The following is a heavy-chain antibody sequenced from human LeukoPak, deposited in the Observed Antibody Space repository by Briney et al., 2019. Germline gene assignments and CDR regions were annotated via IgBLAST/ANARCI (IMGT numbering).Heavy chain of an antibody. V-gene: IGHV3-23*01. J-gene: IGHJ4*02. CDR1: GFTFSSYA. CDR2: ISGSGGST. D-gene: IGHD4-17*01. CDR3: AKVSGNYGDYGYFDY. Sequence: GSLRLSCAASGFTFSSYAMSWVRQAPGKGLEWVSAISGSGGSTYYADSVKGRFTISRDNSKNTLYLQMNSLRAEDTAVYYCAKVSGNYGDYGYFDYWGQGTLVTVSS.